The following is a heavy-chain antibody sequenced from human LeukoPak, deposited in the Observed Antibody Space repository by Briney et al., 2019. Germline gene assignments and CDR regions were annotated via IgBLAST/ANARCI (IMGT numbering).Heavy chain of an antibody. D-gene: IGHD6-13*01. CDR1: GYTFTSYY. CDR3: ARNRLFVGSSSSYYYMDV. V-gene: IGHV1-46*01. CDR2: INPSGGST. Sequence: ASVKVSCKASGYTFTSYYMHWVRQAPGQGLEWMGIINPSGGSTSYAQKLQGRVTMTTDTSTSTAYMELRSLRSDDTAVYYCARNRLFVGSSSSYYYMDVWGKGTTVTISS. J-gene: IGHJ6*03.